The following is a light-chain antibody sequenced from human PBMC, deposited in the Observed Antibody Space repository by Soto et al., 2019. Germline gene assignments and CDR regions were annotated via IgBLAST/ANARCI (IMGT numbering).Light chain of an antibody. Sequence: IQATQSPSTLSASVGDTVTITCRASQGISRWLAWYQHTPGKAPKILISDASILESGVPSRFSGTGSGTEFTLTIRSLQPDDFATYFCQQYNSFSLITFGQGTRLE. CDR3: QQYNSFSLIT. CDR2: DAS. J-gene: IGKJ5*01. V-gene: IGKV1-5*01. CDR1: QGISRW.